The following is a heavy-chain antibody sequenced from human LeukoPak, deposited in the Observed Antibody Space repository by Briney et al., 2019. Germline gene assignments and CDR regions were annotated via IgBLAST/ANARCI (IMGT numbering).Heavy chain of an antibody. Sequence: GGSLRLSCAASGFTFSSYEMNWVRQAPGKGLEWVANIKQDGSEKYYVDSVKGRFTISRDNAKNSLCLQMNSLRAEDTAVYYCARVTRGDYGDYVMAFDIWGQGTMVTVSS. CDR2: IKQDGSEK. CDR3: ARVTRGDYGDYVMAFDI. CDR1: GFTFSSYE. V-gene: IGHV3-7*01. D-gene: IGHD4-17*01. J-gene: IGHJ3*02.